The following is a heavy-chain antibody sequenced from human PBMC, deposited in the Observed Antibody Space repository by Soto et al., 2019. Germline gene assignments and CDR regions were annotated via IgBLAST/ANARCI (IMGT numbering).Heavy chain of an antibody. V-gene: IGHV3-23*01. D-gene: IGHD3-22*01. CDR3: AKAGAPYDRRDYYFDN. Sequence: GGSLRLSCAASGFTFSAYAMSWVRQAPGKGLEWVSAISGSGGTTYYADSVKGRFTIPRDTSKNTLYLQMSSLRAEDTAVYYCAKAGAPYDRRDYYFDNWGPGTLLTVSS. J-gene: IGHJ4*02. CDR2: ISGSGGTT. CDR1: GFTFSAYA.